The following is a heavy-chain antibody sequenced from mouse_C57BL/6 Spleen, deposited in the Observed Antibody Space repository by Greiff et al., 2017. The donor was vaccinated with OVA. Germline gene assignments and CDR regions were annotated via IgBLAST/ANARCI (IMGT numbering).Heavy chain of an antibody. V-gene: IGHV1-4*01. CDR3: ARSPGLTTVDWYFDV. CDR2: INPSSGYT. Sequence: VQLVESGAELARPGASVKMSCKASGYTFTSYTMHWVKQRPGQGLEWIGYINPSSGYTKYNQKFKDKATLTADKSSSTAYMQLSSLTSADSAVYYGARSPGLTTVDWYFDVWGKGTTVTVSS. J-gene: IGHJ1*03. CDR1: GYTFTSYT. D-gene: IGHD1-1*01.